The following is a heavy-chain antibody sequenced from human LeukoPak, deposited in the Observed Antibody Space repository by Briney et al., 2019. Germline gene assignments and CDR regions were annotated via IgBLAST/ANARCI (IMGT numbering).Heavy chain of an antibody. Sequence: SETLSLTCTVSGGSISSGGDYATWIRQPAGKGLEWIGRIYASGSTNYNPSLKSRVTISVDTSKNQFSLKLSSVTAADTAVYYCARSYSSSSVVFYYYCYMDVWGKGTTVTVSS. J-gene: IGHJ6*03. CDR2: IYASGST. CDR1: GGSISSGGDY. D-gene: IGHD6-13*01. CDR3: ARSYSSSSVVFYYYCYMDV. V-gene: IGHV4-61*02.